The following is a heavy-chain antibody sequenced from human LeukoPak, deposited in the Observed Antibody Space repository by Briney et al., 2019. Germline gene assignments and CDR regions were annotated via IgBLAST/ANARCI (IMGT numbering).Heavy chain of an antibody. CDR2: ISGSGGST. CDR3: AKWRGYCSSTSCPPGYYGMDV. CDR1: GFTFSSYA. J-gene: IGHJ6*04. D-gene: IGHD2-2*01. V-gene: IGHV3-23*01. Sequence: PGGSLRLSCAASGFTFSSYAMSWVRQAPGKGLEWVSAISGSGGSTYYADFVKGRFTISRDNSKNTLYLQMNSLRAEDTAVYYCAKWRGYCSSTSCPPGYYGMDVWGKGTTVTVSS.